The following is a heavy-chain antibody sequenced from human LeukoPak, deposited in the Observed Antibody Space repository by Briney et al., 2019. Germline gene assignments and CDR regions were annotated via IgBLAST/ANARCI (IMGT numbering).Heavy chain of an antibody. V-gene: IGHV3-48*03. D-gene: IGHD3-10*01. J-gene: IGHJ4*02. CDR2: ISGSGSTI. Sequence: GGSLRLSCAASGFTFSSYEMNWVRQAPGKGLEWVSYISGSGSTIYYADSVKGRFTISRDNAKNSLYLQMNSLRAEDTAVYYCARVVRGVGYYFDYWGQGTLVTVSS. CDR1: GFTFSSYE. CDR3: ARVVRGVGYYFDY.